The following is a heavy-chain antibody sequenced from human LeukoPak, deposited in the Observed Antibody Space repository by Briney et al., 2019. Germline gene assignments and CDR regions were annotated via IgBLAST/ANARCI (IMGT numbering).Heavy chain of an antibody. CDR1: GGSISSYY. Sequence: PSETLSLTCTVSGGSISSYYWSWIRQPPGKGLEWIGYIYYSGSTNYNPSLKSRVTISVDTSKNQFSLKLSSVTAADTAVYYCARGGGDSSGYYYDDAFDIWGQGTMVTVSS. CDR3: ARGGGDSSGYYYDDAFDI. V-gene: IGHV4-59*01. CDR2: IYYSGST. D-gene: IGHD3-22*01. J-gene: IGHJ3*02.